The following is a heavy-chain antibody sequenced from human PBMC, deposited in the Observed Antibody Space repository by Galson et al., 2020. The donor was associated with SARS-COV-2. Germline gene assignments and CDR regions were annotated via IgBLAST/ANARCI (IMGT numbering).Heavy chain of an antibody. CDR3: AIRFGGLGYMDV. V-gene: IGHV3-15*01. CDR2: IKRRIDGETT. J-gene: IGHJ6*03. CDR1: GFTFSNAW. D-gene: IGHD3-10*01. Sequence: GGSLRLSCAVSGFTFSNAWMIWVRQAPGKGLEWVGRIKRRIDGETTDYAASEKGRFIISRDDLKNTLYLHMNGLKTEDTGVYYCAIRFGGLGYMDVWGKGTTVTVSS.